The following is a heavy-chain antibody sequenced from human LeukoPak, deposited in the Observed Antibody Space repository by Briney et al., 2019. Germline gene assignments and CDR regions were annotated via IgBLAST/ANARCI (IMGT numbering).Heavy chain of an antibody. CDR3: ARTRYSSSWYPGQFYFDY. D-gene: IGHD6-13*01. J-gene: IGHJ4*02. Sequence: PSEALSLTCTVSGGSISSSSYYWGWIRQPPGKGLEWIGSIYYSGSTYYNPSLKSRVTMSVDTSKNQFSLKLSSVTAADTAVYYCARTRYSSSWYPGQFYFDYWGQGTLVTVSS. CDR2: IYYSGST. CDR1: GGSISSSSYY. V-gene: IGHV4-39*01.